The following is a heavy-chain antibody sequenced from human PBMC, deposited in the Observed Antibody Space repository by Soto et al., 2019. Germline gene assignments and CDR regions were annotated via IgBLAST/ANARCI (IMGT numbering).Heavy chain of an antibody. CDR3: AAGSSWYYFDY. Sequence: VQLLESGGGLVQPGGSLRLSCAASGFTFAMSWVRQAPGKGLEWVSGIGGSGGITYYADSVKGRFTISRDNSKNTLYLQINSLRVEDTAVYYCAAGSSWYYFDYWGQGTLLTVSS. CDR2: IGGSGGIT. CDR1: GFTFA. V-gene: IGHV3-23*01. J-gene: IGHJ4*02. D-gene: IGHD6-13*01.